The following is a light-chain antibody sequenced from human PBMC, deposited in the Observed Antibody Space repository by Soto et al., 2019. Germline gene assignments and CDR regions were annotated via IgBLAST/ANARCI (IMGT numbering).Light chain of an antibody. CDR1: QGIRND. J-gene: IGKJ2*01. CDR2: AAS. CDR3: LQHNSYPYT. V-gene: IGKV1-17*01. Sequence: DIQMTQSPSSLSASVGDRVTITCRASQGIRNDLGWYQQKPGKAPKRLIYAASSLQSGVPSRFSSSGSWKAFTLTLSSLHSEEFATYYCLQHNSYPYTFGQGTKLEIK.